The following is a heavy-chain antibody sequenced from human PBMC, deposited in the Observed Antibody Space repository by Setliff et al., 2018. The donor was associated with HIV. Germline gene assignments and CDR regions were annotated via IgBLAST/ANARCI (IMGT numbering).Heavy chain of an antibody. CDR3: ARQDYYYDSSGYYRWWVPFSWYFDL. V-gene: IGHV4-38-2*01. D-gene: IGHD3-22*01. CDR2: IYHNGIT. J-gene: IGHJ2*01. CDR1: GYSISSGYY. Sequence: SETLSLTCGVSGYSISSGYYWGWIRQPPGKGLEWIGSIYHNGITYYNPSLKSRVTISVDTSQNQFSLKLSSVTAADTAVYYCARQDYYYDSSGYYRWWVPFSWYFDLWGRGTLVTVSS.